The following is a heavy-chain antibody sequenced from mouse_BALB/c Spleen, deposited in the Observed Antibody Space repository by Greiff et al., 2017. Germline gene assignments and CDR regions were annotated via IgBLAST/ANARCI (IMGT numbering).Heavy chain of an antibody. Sequence: EVKLMESGGGLVKPGGSLKLSCAASGFTFSSYAMSWVRQTPEKRLEWVASISSGGSTYYPDSVKGRFTISRDNARNILYLQMSSLRSEDTAMYYCASDRYYAMDYWGQGTSVTVSS. J-gene: IGHJ4*01. CDR1: GFTFSSYA. CDR2: ISSGGST. V-gene: IGHV5-6-5*01. CDR3: ASDRYYAMDY. D-gene: IGHD2-14*01.